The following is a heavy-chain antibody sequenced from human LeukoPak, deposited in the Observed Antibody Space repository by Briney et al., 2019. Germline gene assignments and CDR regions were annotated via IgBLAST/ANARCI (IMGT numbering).Heavy chain of an antibody. V-gene: IGHV1-69*05. CDR3: AGYCSSTSCQRVDAFDI. CDR2: IIPIFGTA. D-gene: IGHD2-2*01. Sequence: GASVKVSCKASGGTFSSYAISWVRQAPGQGLEWMGGIIPIFGTANYAQKFQGRVTITTDESTSTAYMELSSLRSEDTAVYYCAGYCSSTSCQRVDAFDIWGQGTMVTVSS. J-gene: IGHJ3*02. CDR1: GGTFSSYA.